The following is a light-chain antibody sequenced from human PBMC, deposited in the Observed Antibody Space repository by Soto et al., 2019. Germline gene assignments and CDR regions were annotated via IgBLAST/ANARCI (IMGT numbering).Light chain of an antibody. J-gene: IGLJ1*01. Sequence: ALTQPASVSGSPGQSITISCTGTSSYVGGYNYVSWYQQHPGKAPKLMIYDVSNRPSGVSNRFSGSKSGNTASLTISGLQAEDEADYYCSSYTSSSPYVFGTGTKVTVL. CDR3: SSYTSSSPYV. CDR2: DVS. CDR1: SSYVGGYNY. V-gene: IGLV2-14*01.